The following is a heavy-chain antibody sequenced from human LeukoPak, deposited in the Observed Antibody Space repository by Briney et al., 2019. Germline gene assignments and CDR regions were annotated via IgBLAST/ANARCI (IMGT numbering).Heavy chain of an antibody. J-gene: IGHJ4*02. CDR1: GFTFSSYS. CDR3: ARLPYCGGDCYLTIDY. D-gene: IGHD2-21*02. Sequence: PGGSLRLSCAASGFTFSSYSMNWARQAPGKGLEWVSYISGVSGTIYYADSVKGRFTISRDNAKNSLYLQMKSLRAEDTAVYYCARLPYCGGDCYLTIDYWGQGTLVTVSS. V-gene: IGHV3-48*01. CDR2: ISGVSGTI.